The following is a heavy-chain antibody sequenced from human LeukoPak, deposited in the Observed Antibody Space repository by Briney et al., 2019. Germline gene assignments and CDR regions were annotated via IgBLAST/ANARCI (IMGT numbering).Heavy chain of an antibody. CDR1: GFTVSNNY. V-gene: IGHV3-11*01. CDR2: ISSSGSTI. Sequence: GGSLRLSCAASGFTVSNNYMSWVRQAPGKGLEWVSYISSSGSTIYYADSVKGRFTISRDNAKNSLYLQMNSLRAEDTAVYYCARFSIVATIPLDYWGQGTLVTVSS. D-gene: IGHD5-12*01. CDR3: ARFSIVATIPLDY. J-gene: IGHJ4*02.